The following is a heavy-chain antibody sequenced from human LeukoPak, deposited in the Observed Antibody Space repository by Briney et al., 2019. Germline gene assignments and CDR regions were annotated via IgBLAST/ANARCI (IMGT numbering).Heavy chain of an antibody. CDR1: GFTFSSYA. J-gene: IGHJ4*02. CDR2: ISGSGGST. V-gene: IGHV3-23*01. CDR3: ARDQVVSRYFDY. D-gene: IGHD2-2*01. Sequence: GGSLRLSCAASGFTFSSYAMSWVRQAPGKGLEWVSAISGSGGSTYYADSVKGRFTISRDNSKNTLYLQMNSLRAEDTAVYYCARDQVVSRYFDYWGQGTLVTVSS.